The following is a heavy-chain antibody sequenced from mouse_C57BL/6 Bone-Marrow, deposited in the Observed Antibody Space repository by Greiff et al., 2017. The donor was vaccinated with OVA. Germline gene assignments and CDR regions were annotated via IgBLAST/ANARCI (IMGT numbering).Heavy chain of an antibody. J-gene: IGHJ2*01. Sequence: VQLQQPGAELVKPGASVKLSCKASGYTFTSYWMHWVKQRPGQGLEWIGMIHPNSGSTNYNEKFKSKATLTVDKSSSTAYMQLSSLTSEDSAVYYCARKRDYGSSPLDYWGQGTTRTVSS. CDR1: GYTFTSYW. D-gene: IGHD1-1*01. CDR3: ARKRDYGSSPLDY. CDR2: IHPNSGST. V-gene: IGHV1-64*01.